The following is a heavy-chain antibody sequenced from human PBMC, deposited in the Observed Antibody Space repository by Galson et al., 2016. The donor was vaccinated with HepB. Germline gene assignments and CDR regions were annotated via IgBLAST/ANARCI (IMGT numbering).Heavy chain of an antibody. D-gene: IGHD6-13*01. J-gene: IGHJ4*02. Sequence: SLRLSCAASGFTFGDYAMSWFRQAPGKGPEWVGFIRREAYGGTTECAASVRGRFTISRDDSKSIAYLQMSSLKSEDTAVYYCTRAGQTRSGYGSEFDYWGQGTMVTVSA. CDR1: GFTFGDYA. CDR2: IRREAYGGTT. CDR3: TRAGQTRSGYGSEFDY. V-gene: IGHV3-49*03.